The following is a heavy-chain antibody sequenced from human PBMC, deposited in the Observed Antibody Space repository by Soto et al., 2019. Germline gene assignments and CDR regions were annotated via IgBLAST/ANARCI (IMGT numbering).Heavy chain of an antibody. Sequence: QLQLQESGPGLVKPSETLSLTCTVSGDSVSTNSYSWGWIRQSPGKGLEWIGTIYSSENTYYNPSLLSRGTTSVDTSSNDDSLRLSSVTAADTAVYYCARLNGYCVITSCHGYYGMDVWGEGTTVTVSS. CDR2: IYSSENT. CDR1: GDSVSTNSYS. CDR3: ARLNGYCVITSCHGYYGMDV. J-gene: IGHJ6*04. D-gene: IGHD2-2*03. V-gene: IGHV4-39*02.